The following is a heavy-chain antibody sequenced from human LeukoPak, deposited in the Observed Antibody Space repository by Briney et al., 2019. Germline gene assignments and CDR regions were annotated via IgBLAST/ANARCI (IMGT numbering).Heavy chain of an antibody. D-gene: IGHD1-26*01. CDR2: ISYDGSNK. CDR3: ARAPKFRLVGAPKGPFDP. CDR1: GFTFSSYG. V-gene: IGHV3-30*03. J-gene: IGHJ5*02. Sequence: GGSLRLSCAASGFTFSSYGMHWVRQAPGKGLEWVAVISYDGSNKYYADSVKGRFFISRDNAKNSLYLQMNSLRAEDTAVYYCARAPKFRLVGAPKGPFDPWGQGTLVTVSS.